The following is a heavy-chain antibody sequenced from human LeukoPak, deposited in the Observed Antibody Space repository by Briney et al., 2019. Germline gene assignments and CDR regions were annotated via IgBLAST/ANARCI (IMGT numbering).Heavy chain of an antibody. CDR3: ARQALGVIAVAGRRVGWFDP. CDR1: GGSFSGYY. D-gene: IGHD6-19*01. CDR2: INHSGST. V-gene: IGHV4-34*01. J-gene: IGHJ5*02. Sequence: KPSETLSLTCAVYGGSFSGYYWSWIRQPPGKGLEWIGEINHSGSTNYNPSLKSRVTISVDTSKNQFSLKLSSVTAADTAVYYCARQALGVIAVAGRRVGWFDPWGQGTLVTVSS.